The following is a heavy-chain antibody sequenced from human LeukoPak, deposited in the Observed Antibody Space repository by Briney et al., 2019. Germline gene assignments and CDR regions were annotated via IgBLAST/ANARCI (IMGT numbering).Heavy chain of an antibody. J-gene: IGHJ4*02. V-gene: IGHV5-51*01. D-gene: IGHD2-15*01. CDR3: ARRGGGSSGGFYFDY. Sequence: GESLKISCKGSGYSFTSYWIGWVRQMPGKGLEWMGIIYPGDSDTRYSPSFQGQVTISADKSIKTAYLQWSSLKASDTAIYYCARRGGGSSGGFYFDYWGQGSLVTVSS. CDR2: IYPGDSDT. CDR1: GYSFTSYW.